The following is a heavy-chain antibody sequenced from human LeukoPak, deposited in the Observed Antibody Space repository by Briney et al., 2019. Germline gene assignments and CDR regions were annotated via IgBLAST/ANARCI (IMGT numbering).Heavy chain of an antibody. V-gene: IGHV1-69*05. D-gene: IGHD6-13*01. CDR1: GGTFSSCA. J-gene: IGHJ4*02. CDR3: ARERPPGDSSNWFLEGYFDI. Sequence: GASVKVSCKASGGTFSSCAITWVRQAPGQGLEWMGRIIPIFGTANYAQKFQGRATITTDESTSTAYMELSTLRSDDTAVYYCARERPPGDSSNWFLEGYFDIWGQGTLVTVSS. CDR2: IIPIFGTA.